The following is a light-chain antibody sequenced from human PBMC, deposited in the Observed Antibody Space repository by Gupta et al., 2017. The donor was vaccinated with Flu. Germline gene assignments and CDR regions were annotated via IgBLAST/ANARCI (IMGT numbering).Light chain of an antibody. CDR1: SSNIGSNP. Sequence: QSVLPQPPSASGTPGQRVTISCSGSSSNIGSNPVNWYQQLPGTAPTLLIYSNNQRPSGVPDRFSGSKSGTSASLAISGLQSEDEADYSCAAWDDSLSGVVFGGGTKLTVL. V-gene: IGLV1-44*01. CDR3: AAWDDSLSGVV. CDR2: SNN. J-gene: IGLJ2*01.